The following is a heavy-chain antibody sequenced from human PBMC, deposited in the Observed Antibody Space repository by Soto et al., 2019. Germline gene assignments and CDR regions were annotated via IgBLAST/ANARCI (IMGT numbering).Heavy chain of an antibody. CDR3: VRSKGGYSYGTPFDY. CDR1: GFTFDDYA. D-gene: IGHD5-18*01. V-gene: IGHV3-9*01. CDR2: ISWNSGNI. J-gene: IGHJ4*02. Sequence: GGSLRFSCAASGFTFDDYAMHWVRQVLGKGLEWVSSISWNSGNIGYADSVKGRFTTSRDNAKNSLYLQMNSLRPEDTALYYCVRSKGGYSYGTPFDYWGQGTLVTVSS.